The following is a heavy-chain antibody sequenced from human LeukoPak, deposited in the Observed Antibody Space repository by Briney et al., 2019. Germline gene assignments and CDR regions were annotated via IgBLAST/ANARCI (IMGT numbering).Heavy chain of an antibody. CDR2: ISRGVGTT. J-gene: IGHJ4*02. Sequence: GGSLRLSCAASGFTFSRYDLSWVRQAPGKGLECVSTISRGVGTTYYADSVKGRFTISRDNSKNTLYLQMNSLRAEDTAVYYCASENGVSGDWGQGTLVTVSS. D-gene: IGHD1-1*01. V-gene: IGHV3-23*01. CDR1: GFTFSRYD. CDR3: ASENGVSGD.